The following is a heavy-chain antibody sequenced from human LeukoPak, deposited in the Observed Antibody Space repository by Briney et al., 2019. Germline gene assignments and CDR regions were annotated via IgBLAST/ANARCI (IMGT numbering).Heavy chain of an antibody. CDR1: GGTFSSYA. J-gene: IGHJ4*02. CDR3: AREGAREYYGSGSYST. CDR2: IIPIFGTA. Sequence: ASVKVSCKASGGTFSSYAISWVRQAPGQGLEWMGGIIPIFGTANYAQKFQGRVTITADKSTSTAYMEMSSLRSEDTAVYYCAREGAREYYGSGSYSTWGQGTLVTVSS. V-gene: IGHV1-69*06. D-gene: IGHD3-10*01.